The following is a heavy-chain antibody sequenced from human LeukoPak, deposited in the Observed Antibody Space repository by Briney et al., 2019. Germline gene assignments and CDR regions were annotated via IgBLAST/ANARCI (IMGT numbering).Heavy chain of an antibody. J-gene: IGHJ4*02. V-gene: IGHV3-7*01. D-gene: IGHD2-15*01. CDR3: VRDQGDRTGSL. CDR2: MNQDGRQT. CDR1: GFNLGDFW. Sequence: GGSLRLSCVASGFNLGDFWVNWLRQAPGKGLEWVANMNQDGRQTNYLDSVKGRFTISRDNARNSVYLQMDSLRDEDTSLYYCVRDQGDRTGSLWGQGTLVTVSP.